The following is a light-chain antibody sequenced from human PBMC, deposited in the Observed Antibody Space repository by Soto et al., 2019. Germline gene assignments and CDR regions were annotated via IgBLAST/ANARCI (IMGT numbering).Light chain of an antibody. CDR3: QQYYSYS. J-gene: IGKJ1*01. V-gene: IGKV1-8*01. CDR2: AAS. Sequence: AIRMTQSPSSFSASTGDRVTSTCRASQGISSYLAWYQQKPGKAPKLLIYAASTLQSAVPSRFSGSGSGTDFTLTISCLQSEDFATYYCQQYYSYSFGQGTKVDIK. CDR1: QGISSY.